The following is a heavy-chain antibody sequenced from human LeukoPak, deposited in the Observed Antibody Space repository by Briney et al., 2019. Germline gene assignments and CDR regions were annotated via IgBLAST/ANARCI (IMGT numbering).Heavy chain of an antibody. CDR1: GGTFNKYA. CDR2: IIPIFGSA. D-gene: IGHD6-19*01. CDR3: ARAKKHIAVAGEFDY. J-gene: IGHJ4*02. Sequence: SVKVSCKASGGTFNKYAISWVRQAPGQGLEWMGRIIPIFGSAKYSDKFQGRVTMTRDTSTSTVYMELSSLRSEDTAVYYCARAKKHIAVAGEFDYWGQGTLVTVSS. V-gene: IGHV1-69*05.